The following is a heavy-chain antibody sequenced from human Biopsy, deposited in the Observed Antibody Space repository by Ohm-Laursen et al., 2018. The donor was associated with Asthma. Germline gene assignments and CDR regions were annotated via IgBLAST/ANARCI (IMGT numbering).Heavy chain of an antibody. CDR1: GYNFISFA. V-gene: IGHV1-3*04. CDR2: VNTGNGDT. J-gene: IGHJ3*01. Sequence: SVKVSCKPSGYNFISFAIHWVRQAPGRRLEWMGWVNTGNGDTKYSQKFQGRVTITRDTSASTAYMELRSLRSEDTATYYCARTYYDFLTGQVKDVFGVWGQGTMVTVSS. D-gene: IGHD3-9*01. CDR3: ARTYYDFLTGQVKDVFGV.